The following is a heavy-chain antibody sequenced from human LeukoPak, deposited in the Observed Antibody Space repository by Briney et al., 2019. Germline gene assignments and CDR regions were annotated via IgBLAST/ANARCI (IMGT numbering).Heavy chain of an antibody. CDR3: ARDHYFKIDY. D-gene: IGHD3-10*01. CDR2: IPADEAPT. Sequence: GGSLRLSCSTSGFIFSNFVMHWVRQAPGKGLVWVARIPADEAPTNYAESVLGRFTISRDNAKSTLYLQMNDLRAGDTAIYYCARDHYFKIDYWGQGTLVTVS. CDR1: GFIFSNFV. J-gene: IGHJ4*02. V-gene: IGHV3-74*01.